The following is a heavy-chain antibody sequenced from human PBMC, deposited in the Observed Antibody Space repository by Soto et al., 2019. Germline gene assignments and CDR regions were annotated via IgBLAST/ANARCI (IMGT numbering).Heavy chain of an antibody. D-gene: IGHD3-22*01. J-gene: IGHJ6*02. CDR2: IGGSGGST. CDR1: GFTFSSYA. V-gene: IGHV3-23*01. CDR3: AKDPYYYDTSETDV. Sequence: GSLRLSCAASGFTFSSYAMSWVRQAPGKGLEWVSAIGGSGGSTYYADSVKGRFTISRDNSKNTLFLQMNSLRAEDTAVYYCAKDPYYYDTSETDVWGQGTTVTVSS.